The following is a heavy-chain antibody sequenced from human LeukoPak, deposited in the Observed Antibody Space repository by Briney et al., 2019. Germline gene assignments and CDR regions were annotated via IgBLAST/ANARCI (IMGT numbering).Heavy chain of an antibody. CDR3: AKLGQVVVTASFDY. J-gene: IGHJ4*02. CDR1: GFTFSSYA. CDR2: ISGSGGST. Sequence: GGSLRLACAASGFTFSSYAMSWVRQAPGKGLEWVSAISGSGGSTYYADSVKGRFTISRDNSKNTLYLQMNSLRAEDTAVYYCAKLGQVVVTASFDYWGQGTLVTVSS. D-gene: IGHD2-21*02. V-gene: IGHV3-23*01.